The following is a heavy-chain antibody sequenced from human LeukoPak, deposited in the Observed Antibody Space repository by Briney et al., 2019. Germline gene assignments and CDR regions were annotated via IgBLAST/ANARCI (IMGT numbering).Heavy chain of an antibody. Sequence: GESLRLSCAASGFTLSSYGMHWVRQAPGKGLEWVAVIWYDGSNKYYADSVKGRFTISRDNSKNTLYLQMNSLRAEDTAVYYCASSYCSSTSCYDLDYWGQGTLVTVSS. CDR2: IWYDGSNK. D-gene: IGHD2-2*01. J-gene: IGHJ4*02. V-gene: IGHV3-33*01. CDR3: ASSYCSSTSCYDLDY. CDR1: GFTLSSYG.